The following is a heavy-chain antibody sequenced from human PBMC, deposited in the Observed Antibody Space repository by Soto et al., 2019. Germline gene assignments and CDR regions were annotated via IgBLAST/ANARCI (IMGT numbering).Heavy chain of an antibody. CDR2: IYHSGST. CDR3: ARAERNCSSTSCYDYYYYMDV. J-gene: IGHJ6*03. D-gene: IGHD2-2*01. CDR1: GGSISSSNW. Sequence: SETLSLTCAVSGGSISSSNWWSWVHQPPGKGLEWIGEIYHSGSTNYNPSLKSRVTISVDTSKNQFSLKLSSVTAADTAVYYCARAERNCSSTSCYDYYYYMDVWGKGTTVTVSS. V-gene: IGHV4-4*02.